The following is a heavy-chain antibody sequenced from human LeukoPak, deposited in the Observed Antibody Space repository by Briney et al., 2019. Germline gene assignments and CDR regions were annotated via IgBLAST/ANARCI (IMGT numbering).Heavy chain of an antibody. CDR3: ARGDDYVLGKGFDI. D-gene: IGHD3-16*01. J-gene: IGHJ3*02. CDR2: IYPADSDT. Sequence: GESLKIPCKGSGCSFTNYWIGWVRQMPGKGLEWMGIIYPADSDTRYSPSFQGQVTISADKSISTVYLQWSSLKASDTAMYHCARGDDYVLGKGFDIWGQGTMVTVSS. V-gene: IGHV5-51*01. CDR1: GCSFTNYW.